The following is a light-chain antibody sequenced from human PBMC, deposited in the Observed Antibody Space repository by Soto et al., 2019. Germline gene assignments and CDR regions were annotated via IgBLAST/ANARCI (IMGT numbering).Light chain of an antibody. CDR2: DVS. V-gene: IGLV2-14*01. J-gene: IGLJ7*01. CDR1: SSDVGGHNY. Sequence: QSALTQPASVSGSPGQSITISCTGTSSDVGGHNYVSWYQQHPGRAPKLLIYDVSNRPSGVSNRFSASKSGNTASLTISGLQAEDEADYYCSSFTSSSPYVFGDGTQLTVL. CDR3: SSFTSSSPYV.